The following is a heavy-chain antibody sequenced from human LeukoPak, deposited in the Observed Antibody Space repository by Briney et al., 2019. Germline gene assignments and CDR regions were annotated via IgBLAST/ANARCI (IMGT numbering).Heavy chain of an antibody. CDR3: GKDWYNPSQGNGYMTFDY. CDR2: IIPIFGTA. Sequence: ASVKVSCKASGGTFSSYAISWVRQAPGQGLEWMGGIIPIFGTANYAQKFQGRVTITADKSTSTAYMELSSLRAEDTAVYYCGKDWYNPSQGNGYMTFDYWGQGTLVTVSS. D-gene: IGHD3-22*01. V-gene: IGHV1-69*06. CDR1: GGTFSSYA. J-gene: IGHJ4*02.